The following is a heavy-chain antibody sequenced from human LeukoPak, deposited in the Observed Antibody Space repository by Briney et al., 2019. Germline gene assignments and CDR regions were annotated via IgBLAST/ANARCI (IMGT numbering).Heavy chain of an antibody. J-gene: IGHJ3*02. D-gene: IGHD3-22*01. V-gene: IGHV5-51*01. Sequence: GESLKISCKGSGYSFTSYWIGWVRQMPGKGLEWMGIIYPGDSDTRYSPSFQGQVTISADKSISTAYLQWSSLKASDTAMYYCARPGDGQDYYDSSGYSNDAFDIWGQGTMVTVSS. CDR3: ARPGDGQDYYDSSGYSNDAFDI. CDR1: GYSFTSYW. CDR2: IYPGDSDT.